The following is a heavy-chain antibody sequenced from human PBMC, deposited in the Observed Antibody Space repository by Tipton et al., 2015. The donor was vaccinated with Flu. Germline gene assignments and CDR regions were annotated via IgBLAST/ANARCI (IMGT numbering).Heavy chain of an antibody. V-gene: IGHV1-2*02. CDR2: INPNSGGT. CDR1: GYTFTGYY. J-gene: IGHJ6*02. Sequence: QVQLVQSGAEVKKPGASVKVSCKASGYTFTGYYMHWVRQAPGQGLEWMGWINPNSGGTNYAQKFQGRVTMTRDTSISTAYMELSRRRSDDTAGYYCASLPTEKSSFWSGYYTWGDPPRPIYGMDVWGQGTTVTVSS. D-gene: IGHD3-3*01. CDR3: ASLPTEKSSFWSGYYTWGDPPRPIYGMDV.